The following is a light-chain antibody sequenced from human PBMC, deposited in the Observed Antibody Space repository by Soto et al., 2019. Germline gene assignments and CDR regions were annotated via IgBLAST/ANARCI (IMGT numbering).Light chain of an antibody. CDR1: SSDVGGYKY. Sequence: QSVLTQPASVSGSPGQSITISCTGTSSDVGGYKYVSWYQQHPDKAPKLIIFEVSNRPSGISSRFSGSKSGNTASLTISGLQAEDEADYYCSSYTSSSTLVFGGGTQLTVL. J-gene: IGLJ2*01. V-gene: IGLV2-14*01. CDR3: SSYTSSSTLV. CDR2: EVS.